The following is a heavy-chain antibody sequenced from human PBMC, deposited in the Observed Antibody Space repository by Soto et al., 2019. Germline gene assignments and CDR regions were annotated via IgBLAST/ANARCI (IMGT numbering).Heavy chain of an antibody. Sequence: LRLSCAASGFTFSSYGMHWVRQAPGQGLEWVAVISYDGSNKYYADSVKGRFTISRDNSKNTLYLQMNSLRAEDTAVYYCATLSGIAAANTNRADNWGQGTLVTVSS. CDR2: ISYDGSNK. J-gene: IGHJ4*02. V-gene: IGHV3-30*03. CDR1: GFTFSSYG. CDR3: ATLSGIAAANTNRADN. D-gene: IGHD6-13*01.